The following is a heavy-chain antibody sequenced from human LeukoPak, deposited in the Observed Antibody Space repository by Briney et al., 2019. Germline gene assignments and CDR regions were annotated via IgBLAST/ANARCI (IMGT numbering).Heavy chain of an antibody. CDR2: ISGSGGST. D-gene: IGHD4-17*01. CDR3: AKIANYGDIYYYYYYMDV. J-gene: IGHJ6*03. V-gene: IGHV3-23*01. CDR1: GFTFSSYA. Sequence: GGSLRLSCAASGFTFSSYAMSWVRQAPGKGLEWVSAISGSGGSTYYADSVKGRFTISRDNSKNTLYLQMNSLRAEDTAVYYCAKIANYGDIYYYYYYMDVWGKGTTVTVSS.